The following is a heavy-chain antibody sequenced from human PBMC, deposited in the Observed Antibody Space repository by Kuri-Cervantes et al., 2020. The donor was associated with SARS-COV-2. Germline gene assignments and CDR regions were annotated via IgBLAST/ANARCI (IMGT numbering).Heavy chain of an antibody. CDR2: IWYDGSNK. J-gene: IGHJ4*02. CDR1: GFTFSSCG. CDR3: ARDTVRGVIRYYFDY. V-gene: IGHV3-33*08. D-gene: IGHD3-16*02. Sequence: GESLKISCAASGFTFSSCGMHWVRQAPGKGLEWVAVIWYDGSNKYYADSVKGRFTISRDNSKNTLYLQMNSLRAEDTAVYYCARDTVRGVIRYYFDYWGQGTLVTVSS.